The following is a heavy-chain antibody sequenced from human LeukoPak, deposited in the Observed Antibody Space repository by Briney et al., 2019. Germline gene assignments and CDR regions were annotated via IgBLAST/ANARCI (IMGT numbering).Heavy chain of an antibody. CDR2: ISSSTSSR. D-gene: IGHD2-2*01. J-gene: IGHJ4*02. CDR1: GFTFSGYS. V-gene: IGHV3-21*01. CDR3: ARDPPLGYCSSSCPHRDY. Sequence: GGSLRLSGAAFGFTFSGYSMTWVRQAPGKGLKWVSSISSSTSSRYSADSLKRRFTISRDNTKNSLYLQRNRLRAEATAVYYCARDPPLGYCSSSCPHRDYWGQGTLVTVSS.